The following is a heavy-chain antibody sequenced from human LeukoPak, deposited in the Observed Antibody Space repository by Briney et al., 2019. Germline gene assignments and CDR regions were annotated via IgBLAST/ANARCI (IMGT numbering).Heavy chain of an antibody. J-gene: IGHJ4*02. CDR1: GLTFSSYG. CDR3: AKDSRDGYNRGAFDY. Sequence: GRSLRLSCAASGLTFSSYGMPWFRQAPGKGLEWVAVIWYDGSNKYYADSVMGRFTISRDNSKNTLYLQMNSLRAEDTAVYYCAKDSRDGYNRGAFDYWGQGTLVTVSS. CDR2: IWYDGSNK. D-gene: IGHD5-24*01. V-gene: IGHV3-33*06.